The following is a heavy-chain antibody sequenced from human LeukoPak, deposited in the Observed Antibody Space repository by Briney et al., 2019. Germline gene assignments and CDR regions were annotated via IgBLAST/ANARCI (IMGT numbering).Heavy chain of an antibody. J-gene: IGHJ4*02. V-gene: IGHV4-34*01. CDR2: INHRGGT. Sequence: EPSETLSLTCGVYGGSFSGYYWTWIRQPPGMGLEWIGEINHRGGTGYNPSLKSRVTMSVDTSKNVFSLKLTSVTAADTAVYYCARAYYYDSSAAIDYWGQGILVTVSS. D-gene: IGHD3-22*01. CDR3: ARAYYYDSSAAIDY. CDR1: GGSFSGYY.